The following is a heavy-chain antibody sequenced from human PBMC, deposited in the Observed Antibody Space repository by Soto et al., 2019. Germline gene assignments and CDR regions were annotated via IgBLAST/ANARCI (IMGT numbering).Heavy chain of an antibody. J-gene: IGHJ4*02. CDR3: AKSGAYDRYYFDY. D-gene: IGHD2-15*01. CDR2: ISGSGGST. Sequence: EVQLLESGGGLVQPGGSLRLSCAASGFTFSSYGMSWVRQAPGKGLEWVSGISGSGGSTYYADSVKGRFTIPRDNSKSTLYLQMNSLRAEDTAEYYCAKSGAYDRYYFDYWGQGNLVTVSS. CDR1: GFTFSSYG. V-gene: IGHV3-23*01.